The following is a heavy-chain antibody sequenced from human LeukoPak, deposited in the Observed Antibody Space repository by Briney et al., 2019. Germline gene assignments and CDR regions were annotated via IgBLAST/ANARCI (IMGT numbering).Heavy chain of an antibody. V-gene: IGHV1-69*04. D-gene: IGHD3-22*01. Sequence: ASVKVSCKASGGIFSSYAISWVRQAPGQGLEWMGRIIPILGIANYAQKFQGRVTITADKSTSTAYMELSSLRSEDTAVYYCARGPLPIYDSSGYYLAYWGQGTLVTVSS. CDR2: IIPILGIA. J-gene: IGHJ4*02. CDR3: ARGPLPIYDSSGYYLAY. CDR1: GGIFSSYA.